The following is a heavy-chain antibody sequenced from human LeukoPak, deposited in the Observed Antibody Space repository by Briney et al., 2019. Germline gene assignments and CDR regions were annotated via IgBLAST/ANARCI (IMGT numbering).Heavy chain of an antibody. CDR1: GYTFTGYH. D-gene: IGHD3-22*01. Sequence: ASVKVSCKASGYTFTGYHMHWVRQAPGQGLEWMGWINPNSGGTNYAQKFQGRVTMTRDTSISTAYMELSRLRSDDTAVYYCARVYYDSSGLLDAFDIWGQGTMVTVSS. J-gene: IGHJ3*02. CDR2: INPNSGGT. V-gene: IGHV1-2*02. CDR3: ARVYYDSSGLLDAFDI.